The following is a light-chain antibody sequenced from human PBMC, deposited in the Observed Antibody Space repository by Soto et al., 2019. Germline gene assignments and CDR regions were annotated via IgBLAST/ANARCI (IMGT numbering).Light chain of an antibody. J-gene: IGLJ1*01. CDR1: NPNIGTNT. V-gene: IGLV1-44*01. Sequence: QSVLTQPPSASATPGQRVTISCSGSNPNIGTNTVNWYQQLPGTAPRLLIYTNNQRPSGVPQRFSGSKTGTSASLAIGGLQSEDGADYYCAAWDDSLGAYVFGTGTKV. CDR3: AAWDDSLGAYV. CDR2: TNN.